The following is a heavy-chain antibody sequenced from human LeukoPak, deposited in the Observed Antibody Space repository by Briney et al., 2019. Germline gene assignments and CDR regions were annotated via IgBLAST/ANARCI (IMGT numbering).Heavy chain of an antibody. CDR1: GYSFTSYW. CDR2: IYSGYSDT. D-gene: IGHD3-10*01. J-gene: IGHJ4*02. Sequence: GESLKISCKGSGYSFTSYWIGWVRQIPGKRLEGMGSIYSGYSDTRYSPSFQGQVTISADKSISTAYLQWSSLKASDTVMYYCARHPSITMVRGVQTNYFDYWGQGTLVTVSS. CDR3: ARHPSITMVRGVQTNYFDY. V-gene: IGHV5-51*01.